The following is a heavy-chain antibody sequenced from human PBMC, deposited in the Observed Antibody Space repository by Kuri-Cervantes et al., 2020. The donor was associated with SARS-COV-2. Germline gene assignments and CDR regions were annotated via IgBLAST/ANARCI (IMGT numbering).Heavy chain of an antibody. CDR3: ARSPGGSGGYSSSWYLY. J-gene: IGHJ4*02. CDR1: GGSISSSSYY. D-gene: IGHD6-13*01. V-gene: IGHV4-39*01. Sequence: SETLSLTCTVSGGSISSSSYYWGWIRQPPGKGLKWIGSIYYSGSTYYNPSLKSRVTISVDTSKNQFSLKLSFVTAADTAVYYCARSPGGSGGYSSSWYLYWGQGTLVTVSS. CDR2: IYYSGST.